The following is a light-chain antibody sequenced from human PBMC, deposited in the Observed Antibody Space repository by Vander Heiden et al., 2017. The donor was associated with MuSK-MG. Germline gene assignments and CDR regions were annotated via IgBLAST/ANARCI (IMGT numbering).Light chain of an antibody. CDR1: QSVSSSY. Sequence: EIVLTQSPGTLSLSPGERATLSCRASQSVSSSYLAWYQQKPGQAPRLLIYGASSRATGIPDRFSGSGSGTDFTLTISGLEPEDFAVYYCQQDGSSPQTFGQGTKVEIK. J-gene: IGKJ1*01. CDR3: QQDGSSPQT. V-gene: IGKV3-20*01. CDR2: GAS.